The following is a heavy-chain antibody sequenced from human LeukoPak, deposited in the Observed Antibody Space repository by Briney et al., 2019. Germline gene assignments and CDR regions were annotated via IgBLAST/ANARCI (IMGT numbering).Heavy chain of an antibody. D-gene: IGHD6-19*01. CDR3: ATLVGPTAVAGNYYYYGMDV. V-gene: IGHV4-34*01. J-gene: IGHJ6*02. Sequence: PSETLSLTCAVYVGSFSGYYWSWIRQPPGKGLEWIGEINRSGRTNYNPSLKSRVTISVDTSKNQFSLKLSSVTAADTAVYYCATLVGPTAVAGNYYYYGMDVWGQGTTVTVSS. CDR1: VGSFSGYY. CDR2: INRSGRT.